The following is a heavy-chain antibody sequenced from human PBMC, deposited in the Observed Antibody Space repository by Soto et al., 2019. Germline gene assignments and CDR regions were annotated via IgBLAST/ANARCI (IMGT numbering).Heavy chain of an antibody. J-gene: IGHJ4*02. CDR3: ARLYWSYYASSGYLDQ. Sequence: SETLSLTCTVSGASINNGDYYWIWIRQTPGKGLEWVGYIYVTGTTYYNPSPKTRLAISIDRAKSQFSLRLTSVTAADTAVYYCARLYWSYYASSGYLDQWGQGTLVTVSS. CDR2: IYVTGTT. D-gene: IGHD3-22*01. CDR1: GASINNGDYY. V-gene: IGHV4-30-4*08.